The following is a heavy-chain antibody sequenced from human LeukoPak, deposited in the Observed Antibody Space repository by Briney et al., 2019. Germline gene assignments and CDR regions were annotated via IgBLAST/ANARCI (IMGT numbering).Heavy chain of an antibody. D-gene: IGHD5-18*01. CDR1: GFSLMSTD. J-gene: IGHJ4*02. CDR3: TSYSYSGNY. V-gene: IGHV3-48*01. CDR2: IGKTFSTA. Sequence: PGGSLRLSCAVSGFSLMSTDMHWVRQAPGKGLERISYIGKTFSTAYYADSVRGRFTISTDNAQNSLYLQMNSLRAEDTAVYYCTSYSYSGNYWGQGTPVTVSS.